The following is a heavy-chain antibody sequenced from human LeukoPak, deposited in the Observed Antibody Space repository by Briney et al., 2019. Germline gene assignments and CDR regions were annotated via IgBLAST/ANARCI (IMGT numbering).Heavy chain of an antibody. J-gene: IGHJ4*02. D-gene: IGHD5-18*01. CDR3: AKGRIQSYMAPEY. CDR1: AFTFGSFG. V-gene: IGHV3-23*01. CDR2: ISDTGGST. Sequence: PGGSLRLSCAASAFTFGSFGMSWVRQAPGKGLEWVSAISDTGGSTLYADSVKGRFTISRDNSKNTLYLQMNSLGAEDTAVYYCAKGRIQSYMAPEYWGQGTLVTVSS.